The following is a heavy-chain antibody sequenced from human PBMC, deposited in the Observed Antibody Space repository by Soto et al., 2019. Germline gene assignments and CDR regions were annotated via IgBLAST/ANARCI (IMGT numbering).Heavy chain of an antibody. CDR2: ISYTGST. CDR1: GGSISNYH. Sequence: QEQLQESGPRLVKPSETLSLTCCVSGGSISNYHCSWIRQPPGKGLEWIGYISYTGSTNYSPSLKSRVTMLLATSKKQFSLKLSSVTAADTAVYYCARVAADAYWSGYDDYWGQGTLVTVSS. J-gene: IGHJ4*02. CDR3: ARVAADAYWSGYDDY. D-gene: IGHD3-3*01. V-gene: IGHV4-59*01.